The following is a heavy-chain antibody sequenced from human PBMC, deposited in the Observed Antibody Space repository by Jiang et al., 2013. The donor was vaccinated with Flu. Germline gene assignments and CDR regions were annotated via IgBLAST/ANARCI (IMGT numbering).Heavy chain of an antibody. CDR3: ARDYYGSGRMDV. V-gene: IGHV4-59*01. CDR1: GGSISTYY. Sequence: GSGLVKPSETLSLTCTVSGGSISTYYWSWIRQPPGKGLEWIGYIHYSRTTNYHPSLKSRVTISVDTSKNQFSVRLRSVTAADTAVYYCARDYYGSGRMDVWGPGTTVTVSS. J-gene: IGHJ6*02. CDR2: IHYSRTT. D-gene: IGHD3-10*01.